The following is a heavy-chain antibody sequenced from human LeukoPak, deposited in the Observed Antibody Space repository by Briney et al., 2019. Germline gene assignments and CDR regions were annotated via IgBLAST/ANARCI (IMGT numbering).Heavy chain of an antibody. CDR1: GFTFTSSA. V-gene: IGHV1-58*02. D-gene: IGHD1-26*01. CDR3: AADLRVVGASFDY. CDR2: IVIGGGNT. Sequence: SVKVSCKASGFTFTSSAMQWVRQARGQRLEWIGWIVIGGGNTNYAQKFQERVTITRDMSTSTAYMELSSLRSEDTAVYYCAADLRVVGASFDYWGQGTLVTVSS. J-gene: IGHJ4*02.